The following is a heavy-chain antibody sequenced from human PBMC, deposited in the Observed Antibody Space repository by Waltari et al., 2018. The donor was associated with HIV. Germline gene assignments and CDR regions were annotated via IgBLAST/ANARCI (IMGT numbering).Heavy chain of an antibody. CDR2: ISSRHSTM. Sequence: EVHLVESGGGLVQPGGSLSLTFTASDAPFRGYSMNWVRQAPGKGLEWISYISSRHSTMFYSDSVKGRFTISRDNAKNSLYLEMTNLRVEDTAVYYCATDFWSGHPDYWGQGTLVTASS. J-gene: IGHJ4*02. D-gene: IGHD3-3*01. CDR3: ATDFWSGHPDY. CDR1: DAPFRGYS. V-gene: IGHV3-48*01.